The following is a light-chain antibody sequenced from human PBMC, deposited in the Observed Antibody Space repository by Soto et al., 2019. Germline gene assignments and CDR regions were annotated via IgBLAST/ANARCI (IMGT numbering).Light chain of an antibody. J-gene: IGKJ1*01. CDR2: GAS. V-gene: IGKV3-20*01. Sequence: EIVLTQSPGTLSLSPRERATLSCRASQSVSSSYLAWYQQKRSQAPSLLMYGASRRATGIPERFSGSGSGTDFTLTISRLEPEDFAVYYCQQYGSSPRTFGQGTKVDIK. CDR3: QQYGSSPRT. CDR1: QSVSSSY.